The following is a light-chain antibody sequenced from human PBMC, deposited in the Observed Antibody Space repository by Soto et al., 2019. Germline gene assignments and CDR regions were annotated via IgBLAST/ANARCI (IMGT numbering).Light chain of an antibody. CDR2: GAS. J-gene: IGKJ5*01. V-gene: IGKV1-12*01. CDR1: RGIGDR. Sequence: DIQMTQSPSSLSAVVGDRVTITCRASRGIGDRLAWFQQKPGKAPQFLIYGASSRATGIPDRFSGSGSGTDFTLTISSLQPEDFATYCCQQSYSTPHTFGQGTRLEIK. CDR3: QQSYSTPHT.